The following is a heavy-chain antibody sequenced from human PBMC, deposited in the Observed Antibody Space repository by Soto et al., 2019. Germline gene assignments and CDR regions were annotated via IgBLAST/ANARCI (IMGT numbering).Heavy chain of an antibody. CDR3: ARGRFDYSNYSTYFDY. D-gene: IGHD4-4*01. V-gene: IGHV1-69*13. J-gene: IGHJ4*02. CDR1: GGTFSSYA. CDR2: IIPIFGTA. Sequence: SVKVSCKASGGTFSSYAISWVRQAPGQGLEWMGGIIPIFGTANYAQKFQGRVTITADESTSTAYMELSSLRSEDTAVYYCARGRFDYSNYSTYFDYWGQGTLVTVSS.